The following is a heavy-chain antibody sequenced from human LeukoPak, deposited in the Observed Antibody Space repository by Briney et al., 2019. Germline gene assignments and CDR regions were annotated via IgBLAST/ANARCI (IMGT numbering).Heavy chain of an antibody. CDR3: ARVGLVSSGWYSEINWFNP. D-gene: IGHD6-19*01. J-gene: IGHJ5*02. CDR2: INPNSGGT. V-gene: IGHV1-2*02. Sequence: ASVKVSCEASGYTFTGYYMHWVRQAPGQGLEWMGWINPNSGGTNYAQKFQGRVTMTRDTSISTAYMELSRLRSDDTAVYYCARVGLVSSGWYSEINWFNPWGQGTLVTVSS. CDR1: GYTFTGYY.